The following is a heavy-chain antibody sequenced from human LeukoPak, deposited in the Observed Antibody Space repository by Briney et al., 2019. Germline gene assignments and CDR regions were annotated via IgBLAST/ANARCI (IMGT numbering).Heavy chain of an antibody. D-gene: IGHD2-21*01. CDR2: IYYSGST. V-gene: IGHV4-59*01. Sequence: SETLSLTCTVSGGSISSYYWSWIRQPPGKGLEWIGYIYYSGSTNYNPSLKSRVTISVDTSKNQSSLKLSSVTAADTAVYYCARTGDRLFDYWGQGTLVTVSS. J-gene: IGHJ4*02. CDR1: GGSISSYY. CDR3: ARTGDRLFDY.